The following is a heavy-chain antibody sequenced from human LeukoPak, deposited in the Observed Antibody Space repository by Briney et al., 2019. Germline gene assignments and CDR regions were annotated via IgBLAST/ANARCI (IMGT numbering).Heavy chain of an antibody. CDR1: GYTLIALS. D-gene: IGHD4-11*01. V-gene: IGHV1-24*01. CDR2: FHTEDGET. CDR3: ARDSPPPKIYSNYDIYYGMDV. J-gene: IGHJ6*02. Sequence: CKVSGYTLIALSMHWVRQAPGKGLEWMGSFHTEDGETVYAQKFQGRVTITADESTSTAYMELSSLRSEDTAVYYCARDSPPPKIYSNYDIYYGMDVWGQGTTVTVSS.